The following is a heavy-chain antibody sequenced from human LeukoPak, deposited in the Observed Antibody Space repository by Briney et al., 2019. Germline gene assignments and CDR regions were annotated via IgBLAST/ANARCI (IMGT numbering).Heavy chain of an antibody. Sequence: SETLSLTCTVSGGSISSSSYYWGWIRQPPGKGLEWIGSIYYSGSTYYNPSLKSRVTISVDTSKNQFSPKLSSVTAADTAVYYCARHWEEVPAAIAIDYWGQGTLVTVSS. CDR2: IYYSGST. D-gene: IGHD2-2*01. V-gene: IGHV4-39*01. J-gene: IGHJ4*02. CDR3: ARHWEEVPAAIAIDY. CDR1: GGSISSSSYY.